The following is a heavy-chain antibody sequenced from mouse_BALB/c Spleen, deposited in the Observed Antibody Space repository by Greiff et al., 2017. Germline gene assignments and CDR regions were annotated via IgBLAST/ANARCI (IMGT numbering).Heavy chain of an antibody. Sequence: EVQVVESGGGLVQPGGSRKLSCAASGFTFSSFGMHWVRQAPEKGLEWVAYISSGSSTIYYADTVKGRFTIPRDNPKNTLFLQMTSLRSEDTAMYYCARPRELWPHYYAMDYWGQGTSVTVSS. D-gene: IGHD3-1*01. J-gene: IGHJ4*01. CDR3: ARPRELWPHYYAMDY. V-gene: IGHV5-17*02. CDR2: ISSGSSTI. CDR1: GFTFSSFG.